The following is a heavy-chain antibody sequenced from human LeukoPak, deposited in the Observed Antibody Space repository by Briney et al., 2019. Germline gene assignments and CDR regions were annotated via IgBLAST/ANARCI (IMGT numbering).Heavy chain of an antibody. CDR3: ARVTGYMIEDYFDY. Sequence: PSQTLSLTCTVSGASVTSSSYYWSWIRQPAGKGLEWIGYIYYSGSTNYKPSLKSRVTISVETSKNQFSLKLRSVTAADTAVYYCARVTGYMIEDYFDYWGQGTLVTVSS. CDR1: GASVTSSSYY. D-gene: IGHD3-22*01. CDR2: IYYSGST. V-gene: IGHV4-61*10. J-gene: IGHJ4*02.